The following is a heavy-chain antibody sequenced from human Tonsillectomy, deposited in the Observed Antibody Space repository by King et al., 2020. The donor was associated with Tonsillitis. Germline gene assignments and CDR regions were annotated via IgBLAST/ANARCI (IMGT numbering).Heavy chain of an antibody. CDR3: ALGYCTGGSCYPDWYFDL. Sequence: QLVQSGAEVKKPGSSVKVSCKASGGTFSSFGISWVRQAPGQGLEWMGGIIPIFGTPNSAQKFQGRVTISADESTSTAHMELSSLTSEDTAVYYCALGYCTGGSCYPDWYFDLWGRGTQVTVSS. CDR1: GGTFSSFG. V-gene: IGHV1-69*01. J-gene: IGHJ2*01. CDR2: IIPIFGTP. D-gene: IGHD2-15*01.